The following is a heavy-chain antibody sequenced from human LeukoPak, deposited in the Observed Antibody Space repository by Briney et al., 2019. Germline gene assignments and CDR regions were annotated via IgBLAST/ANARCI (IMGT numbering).Heavy chain of an antibody. J-gene: IGHJ6*02. D-gene: IGHD2-15*01. CDR1: GYSFTNYW. Sequence: GESLKISCKGSGYSFTNYWIGWVRQMPGKGLEWMGIIYPGDSDTRYSPSFQGQVTISADKSISTAYLQWSSLKASDTAMYYCARHDYCSGGSCYGMDVWGQGTTVTVSS. V-gene: IGHV5-51*01. CDR2: IYPGDSDT. CDR3: ARHDYCSGGSCYGMDV.